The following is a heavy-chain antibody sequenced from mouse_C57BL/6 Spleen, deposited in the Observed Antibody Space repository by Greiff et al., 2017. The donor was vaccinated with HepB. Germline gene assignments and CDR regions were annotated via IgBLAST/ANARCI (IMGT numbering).Heavy chain of an antibody. CDR1: GFSLTSYG. CDR3: ARNGYYYGSSYGSAMDY. CDR2: IWSGGST. J-gene: IGHJ4*01. Sequence: VKLVESGPGLVQPSQSLSITCTVSGFSLTSYGVHWVRQSPGKGLEWLGVIWSGGSTDYNAAFISRLSISKDNSKSQVFFKMNSLQADDTAIYYCARNGYYYGSSYGSAMDYWGQGTSVTVSS. D-gene: IGHD1-1*01. V-gene: IGHV2-2*01.